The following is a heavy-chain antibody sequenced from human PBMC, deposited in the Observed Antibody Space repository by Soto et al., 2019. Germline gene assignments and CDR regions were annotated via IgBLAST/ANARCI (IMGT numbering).Heavy chain of an antibody. J-gene: IGHJ4*02. CDR1: GYTFTSYG. Sequence: QVHLVQSGAEVRKPGASVKVSCEGSGYTFTSYGIAWVRQAPGQGLEWMGWISAHNDNTNYAQKVQGRVTVTRGTSTSTAYMELRNLRSDDTAVYYCARGRYGDYWGQGALVTVSS. D-gene: IGHD1-1*01. V-gene: IGHV1-18*01. CDR2: ISAHNDNT. CDR3: ARGRYGDY.